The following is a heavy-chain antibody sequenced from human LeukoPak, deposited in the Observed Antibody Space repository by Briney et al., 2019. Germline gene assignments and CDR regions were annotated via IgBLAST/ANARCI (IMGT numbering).Heavy chain of an antibody. CDR3: ARGRWSVTGGVSGWFDP. Sequence: GGSLRLSCAAFGFTFNSYSMNWVRQAPGKGLEWVSYISSSTSTIYYADSVKGRFTISRDNAKNSLYLQMNSLRVEDTAVYYCARGRWSVTGGVSGWFDPWGQGTLVTVSS. D-gene: IGHD6-19*01. CDR2: ISSSTSTI. J-gene: IGHJ5*02. CDR1: GFTFNSYS. V-gene: IGHV3-48*01.